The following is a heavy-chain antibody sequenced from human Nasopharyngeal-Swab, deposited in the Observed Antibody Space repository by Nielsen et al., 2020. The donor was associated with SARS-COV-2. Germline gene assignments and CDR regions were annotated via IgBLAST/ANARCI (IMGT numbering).Heavy chain of an antibody. Sequence: SETLSLTCAVYGGSFSGYYWSWIRQPPGKGLEWIGEIHHSGSTDYNPSLKSRVTISVDTSKNQFSLKLSPVTAADTAVFYCARGPVRYDFWSGYYCGFDYWGQGTLVTVSS. CDR1: GGSFSGYY. CDR2: IHHSGST. V-gene: IGHV4-34*01. J-gene: IGHJ4*02. D-gene: IGHD3-3*01. CDR3: ARGPVRYDFWSGYYCGFDY.